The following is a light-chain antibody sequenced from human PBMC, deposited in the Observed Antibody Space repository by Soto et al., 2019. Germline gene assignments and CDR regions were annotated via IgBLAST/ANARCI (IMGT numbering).Light chain of an antibody. J-gene: IGKJ5*01. V-gene: IGKV3-20*01. CDR2: GAS. CDR3: QQYGSSPTIT. Sequence: EIVLTQSPGTLSLPPGERATLSCRASQSVSSSYLAWYQQKPGQAPRLLIYGASSRATGIPDRFSGSGSGTDFTITISRLEPEDFAVYYCQQYGSSPTITFGQGTRLEIK. CDR1: QSVSSSY.